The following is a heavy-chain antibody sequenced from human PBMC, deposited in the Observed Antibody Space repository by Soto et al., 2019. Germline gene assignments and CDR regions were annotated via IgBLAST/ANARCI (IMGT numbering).Heavy chain of an antibody. CDR3: ARDSVSSGSYYTHDY. D-gene: IGHD3-10*01. J-gene: IGHJ4*02. CDR1: GFTFSDYY. CDR2: ISSSSSYT. V-gene: IGHV3-11*05. Sequence: PGGSLRLSCAASGFTFSDYYMSWIRQAPGKGLEWVSYISSSSSYTNYADSVKGRFTISRDNAKNSLYLQMNSLRAEDTAVYYCARDSVSSGSYYTHDYWGQGTLVTAPQ.